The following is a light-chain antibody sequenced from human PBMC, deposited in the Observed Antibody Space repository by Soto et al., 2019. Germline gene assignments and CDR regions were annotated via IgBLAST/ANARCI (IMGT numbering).Light chain of an antibody. V-gene: IGKV1-5*03. CDR3: QQYNSYSIT. CDR1: QSISSW. CDR2: MAS. Sequence: DIQMTQSPSTLSASVGDRVTITCRASQSISSWLAWYQQKPGKAPKLLIYMASSLESGVPSRFSGSGSGTEFTRTISSLQPDDCATYDCQQYNSYSITFGLGTRLEIK. J-gene: IGKJ5*01.